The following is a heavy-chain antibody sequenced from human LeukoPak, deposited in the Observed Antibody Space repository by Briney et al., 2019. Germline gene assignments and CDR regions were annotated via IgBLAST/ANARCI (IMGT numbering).Heavy chain of an antibody. J-gene: IGHJ3*02. V-gene: IGHV4-39*07. D-gene: IGHD3-22*01. CDR1: GGSISSSSYY. Sequence: PSETLSLTCTVSGGSISSSSYYWGWIRQPPGKGLEWIGSIYYSESAYYNPSLKSRVTISVDTSKNQFSLKLRSVTAADTAVYYCARVGGITMIVVLITDAFDIWGQGTMVTVSS. CDR3: ARVGGITMIVVLITDAFDI. CDR2: IYYSESA.